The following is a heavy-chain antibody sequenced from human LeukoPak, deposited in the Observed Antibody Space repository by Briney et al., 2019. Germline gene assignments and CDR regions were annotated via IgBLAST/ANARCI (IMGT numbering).Heavy chain of an antibody. V-gene: IGHV3-21*01. CDR2: VSISSSYI. CDR1: GFTFSSYS. D-gene: IGHD5-18*01. CDR3: ARARSSYGYGDAFDI. Sequence: TGGSLRLSCAASGFTFSSYSMNWVRQAPGKGLEWVSFVSISSSYIYYADSVKGRFTISRDNAKNSLYLQMYSLRGEDTGVYYCARARSSYGYGDAFDIWGQGTMVTVSS. J-gene: IGHJ3*02.